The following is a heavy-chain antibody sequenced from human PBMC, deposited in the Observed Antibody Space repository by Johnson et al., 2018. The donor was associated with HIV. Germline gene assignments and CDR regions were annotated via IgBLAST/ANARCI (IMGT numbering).Heavy chain of an antibody. CDR2: ISYDGSNN. CDR3: ARGGVVHDAFDM. CDR1: GFTSTNCA. D-gene: IGHD2-2*01. J-gene: IGHJ3*02. V-gene: IGHV3-30*15. Sequence: QVQLVESGGGVVQPGRSLRLSCAASGFTSTNCARHWVRQAPGISYDGSNNYYADPVKGRFTLSRDNSKNTLYLQLSSLRTEDTAVFYCARGGVVHDAFDMWGQGTMVTVSS.